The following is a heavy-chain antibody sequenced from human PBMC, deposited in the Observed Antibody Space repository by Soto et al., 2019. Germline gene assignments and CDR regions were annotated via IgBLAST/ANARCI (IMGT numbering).Heavy chain of an antibody. D-gene: IGHD3-16*01. J-gene: IGHJ6*02. CDR1: GFVFSGYA. CDR2: ISYDGSNK. Sequence: QVQLVESGGGVVQPGRSLRLSCATSGFVFSGYAMHWVRQAPGKGLEWVALISYDGSNKYYADSVKGRFTISRDSSKNTMYLEMNSLRAEDTAVFYCARGSGGYSYYGVDVWGQGTTVTVPS. CDR3: ARGSGGYSYYGVDV. V-gene: IGHV3-30-3*01.